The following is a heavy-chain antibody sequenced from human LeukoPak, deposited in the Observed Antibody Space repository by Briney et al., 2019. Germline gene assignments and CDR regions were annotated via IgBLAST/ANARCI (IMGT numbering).Heavy chain of an antibody. D-gene: IGHD6-13*01. J-gene: IGHJ6*02. CDR3: ARDRRVNIAGLNYYYGMDV. CDR2: IYSGGST. Sequence: PGGSLRLSCVASGLTVRSNYMSWVRQAPGKGLEWVSVIYSGGSTYYADSVKGRFTISRDNSKNTLYLQMNSLRAEDTAVYYCARDRRVNIAGLNYYYGMDVWGQGTTVTVSS. V-gene: IGHV3-53*01. CDR1: GLTVRSNY.